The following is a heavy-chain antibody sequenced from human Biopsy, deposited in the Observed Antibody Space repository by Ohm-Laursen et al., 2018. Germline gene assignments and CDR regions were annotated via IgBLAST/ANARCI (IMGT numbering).Heavy chain of an antibody. D-gene: IGHD6-19*01. CDR3: ARTPGKAVAGRFLDL. V-gene: IGHV4-4*07. Sequence: SDTLSLTCGVSGGSTNDCFWSWIRQPAGETLEWIGRIYSSGGSSYNPSLKSRISMSMDTSNNQFSLTLTSVTAADTAVYYCARTPGKAVAGRFLDLWGRGTLVTVSS. CDR2: IYSSGGS. CDR1: GGSTNDCF. J-gene: IGHJ2*01.